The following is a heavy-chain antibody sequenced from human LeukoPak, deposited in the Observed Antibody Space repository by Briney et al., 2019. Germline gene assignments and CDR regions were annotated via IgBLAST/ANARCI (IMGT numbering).Heavy chain of an antibody. CDR2: IRFDGSHK. CDR1: GFNFRNYA. V-gene: IGHV3-30*02. Sequence: GGSLRLSCAASGFNFRNYAMHWVRQAPGKEPEWVALIRFDGSHKYYADSVKGRFTISRDNSRDTLSLQMSSLRAEDTAVYYCTRSAYCTGGTCYSKSFDYWGQGTLVTVSS. D-gene: IGHD2-15*01. J-gene: IGHJ4*02. CDR3: TRSAYCTGGTCYSKSFDY.